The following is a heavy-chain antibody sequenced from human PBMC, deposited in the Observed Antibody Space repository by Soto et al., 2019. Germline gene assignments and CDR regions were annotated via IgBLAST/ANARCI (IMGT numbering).Heavy chain of an antibody. D-gene: IGHD6-13*01. V-gene: IGHV3-11*06. CDR3: ARVGVVTAAGTSDY. CDR1: GFTFSDYS. J-gene: IGHJ4*02. Sequence: QVQLVESGGGLVRPGGSLRLSCAASGFTFSDYSMSWIRQVPGKGLEWVSYISGTSDSIPYADSVKGRFTISRDNGKNSLNLQMHSLRAEDTAVYYCARVGVVTAAGTSDYWGQGTLVTVSS. CDR2: ISGTSDSI.